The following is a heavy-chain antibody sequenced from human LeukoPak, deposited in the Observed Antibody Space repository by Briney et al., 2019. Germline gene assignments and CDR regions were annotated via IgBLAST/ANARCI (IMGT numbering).Heavy chain of an antibody. Sequence: ASVKVSCKVSTCTLTELSMDWVRQAPGKGLEWMGGFDPEDGETIYAQKFQGRITMTEDTSTDTTYMELSSLRSEDTAVYYCATGWESRKRHAAFDIWGQGTMVTVSS. CDR1: TCTLTELS. J-gene: IGHJ3*02. CDR3: ATGWESRKRHAAFDI. CDR2: FDPEDGET. V-gene: IGHV1-24*01. D-gene: IGHD1-26*01.